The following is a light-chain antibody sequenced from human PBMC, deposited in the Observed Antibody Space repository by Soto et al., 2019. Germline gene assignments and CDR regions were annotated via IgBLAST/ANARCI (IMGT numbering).Light chain of an antibody. CDR1: QSVLYSSNNKNY. Sequence: DIVMTQSPDSLAVSLGERATINCKSSQSVLYSSNNKNYLAWYQQKAGQPPKLLIYWASTRATGIPATFSGSGSGTEFTLTISSLQSEDFAVYYCQQYHNWPYTFGQGTKVDIK. J-gene: IGKJ2*01. CDR2: WAS. CDR3: QQYHNWPYT. V-gene: IGKV4-1*01.